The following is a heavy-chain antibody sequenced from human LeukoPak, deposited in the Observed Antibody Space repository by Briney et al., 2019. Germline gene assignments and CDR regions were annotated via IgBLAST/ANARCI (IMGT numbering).Heavy chain of an antibody. V-gene: IGHV3-48*03. CDR2: ISHTGSLT. J-gene: IGHJ1*01. Sequence: GGSLRLSCAASGFTSTPSELNWVRQAPGKGLGWISYISHTGSLTYYADSVKGRFTISRDNAKNFLYLQMNSLRVEDTGIYYCSSYCSEGTCYGYFHHWGQGTLVSVSS. D-gene: IGHD2-15*01. CDR1: GFTSTPSE. CDR3: SSYCSEGTCYGYFHH.